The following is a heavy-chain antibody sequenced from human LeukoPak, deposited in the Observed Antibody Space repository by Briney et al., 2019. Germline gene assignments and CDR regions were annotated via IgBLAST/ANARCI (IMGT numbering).Heavy chain of an antibody. CDR3: ARDLTSRSGWYEHYYYYGMDV. CDR1: GYTFTSYY. CDR2: INPNSGGT. Sequence: ASVTVSCKASGYTFTSYYMHWVRQAPGQGLEWMGWINPNSGGTNYAQKFQGWVTMTRDTSISTAYMELSRLRSDDTAVYYCARDLTSRSGWYEHYYYYGMDVWGQGTTVTVSS. J-gene: IGHJ6*02. V-gene: IGHV1-2*04. D-gene: IGHD6-19*01.